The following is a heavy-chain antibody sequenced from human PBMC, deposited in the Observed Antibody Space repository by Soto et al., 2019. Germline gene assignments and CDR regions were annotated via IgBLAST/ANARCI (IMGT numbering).Heavy chain of an antibody. CDR2: INPNGGVT. Sequence: VQLVQSGAEVKKPGASVKVSCKTSGDSFNDYYIHWVRQAPGQGLEWMGWINPNGGVTKYAQKFQGRDTVTRDKSIRTVYMELSSLRSDDTAVYYCARESGGATATLDYYYFYMDVWGKGTTVTVSS. V-gene: IGHV1-2*02. D-gene: IGHD5-12*01. CDR3: ARESGGATATLDYYYFYMDV. J-gene: IGHJ6*03. CDR1: GDSFNDYY.